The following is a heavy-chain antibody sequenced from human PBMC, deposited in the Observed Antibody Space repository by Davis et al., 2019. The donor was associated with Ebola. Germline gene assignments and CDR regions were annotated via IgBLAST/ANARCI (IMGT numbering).Heavy chain of an antibody. V-gene: IGHV4-59*01. CDR1: GGSFSGYY. CDR3: ARCGYYYDSSGYYAPWYFDY. Sequence: MPSETLSLTCAVYGGSFSGYYWSWIRQPPGKGLEWIGYIYYSGSTNYNPSLKSRVTISVDTSKNQFSLKLSSVTAADTAVYYCARCGYYYDSSGYYAPWYFDYWGQGTLVTVSS. J-gene: IGHJ4*02. CDR2: IYYSGST. D-gene: IGHD3-22*01.